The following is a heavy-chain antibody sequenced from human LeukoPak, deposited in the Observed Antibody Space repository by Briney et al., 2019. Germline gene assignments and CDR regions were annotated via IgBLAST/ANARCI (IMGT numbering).Heavy chain of an antibody. CDR1: GFSLSSYA. CDR3: ARGGHIVVVTSGVLAEYFQH. D-gene: IGHD2-21*02. Sequence: GGSLRLSCAASGFSLSSYAMHWVRQAPGKGVEWVAIISYDGTKEYYGDSVKGRFTISRDNSKNTVYLQMNSLRAEDTAVYYCARGGHIVVVTSGVLAEYFQHWGQGTLVTVSS. J-gene: IGHJ1*01. CDR2: ISYDGTKE. V-gene: IGHV3-30-3*01.